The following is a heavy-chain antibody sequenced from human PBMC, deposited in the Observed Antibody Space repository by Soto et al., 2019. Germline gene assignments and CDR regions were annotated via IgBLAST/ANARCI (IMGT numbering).Heavy chain of an antibody. CDR1: GFTFSSNA. CDR3: ARGQYSNSPREP. CDR2: ISTSDANT. J-gene: IGHJ1*01. D-gene: IGHD4-4*01. V-gene: IGHV3-23*01. Sequence: EVQLLESGGGLVQPGGSLRLSCAASGFTFSSNAMSWVRQAPGKGLEWVSAISTSDANTYYADSVKGRFTTSRDNSKNTLYLQMNSLRAGDTAVYYCARGQYSNSPREPWGQGTLVAVSS.